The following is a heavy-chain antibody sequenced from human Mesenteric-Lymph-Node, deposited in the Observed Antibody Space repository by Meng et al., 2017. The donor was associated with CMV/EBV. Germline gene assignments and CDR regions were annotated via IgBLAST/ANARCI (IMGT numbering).Heavy chain of an antibody. J-gene: IGHJ4*02. CDR1: GDSVSSNSVA. D-gene: IGHD4-11*01. CDR3: ARDVLYSGSFDY. Sequence: SQTLSLTCAVSGDSVSSNSVAWNWIRQSPSRGLEWLGRTYYRSKWYNDYAVSVKSRITIKPDTSKNHFSLQLNSVTPEDTAVYYYARDVLYSGSFDYWGQGALVTVSS. CDR2: TYYRSKWYN. V-gene: IGHV6-1*01.